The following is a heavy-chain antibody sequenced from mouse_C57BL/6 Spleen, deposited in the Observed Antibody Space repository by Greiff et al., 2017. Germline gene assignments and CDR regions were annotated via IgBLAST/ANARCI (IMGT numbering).Heavy chain of an antibody. Sequence: QVQLQQPGAELVKPGASVKLSCKASGYTFTSYWMQWVKQRPGQGLEWIGEIDPSDSNTNYNQKFKGKATLTVDTSSSTAYMQLSSLTSVDSAVYYCAIGGRAMDYWGQGTSVTVSS. CDR3: AIGGRAMDY. CDR2: IDPSDSNT. J-gene: IGHJ4*01. D-gene: IGHD1-1*02. V-gene: IGHV1-50*01. CDR1: GYTFTSYW.